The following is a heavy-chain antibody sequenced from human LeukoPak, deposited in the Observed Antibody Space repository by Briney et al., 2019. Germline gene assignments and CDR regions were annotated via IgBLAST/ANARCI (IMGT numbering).Heavy chain of an antibody. D-gene: IGHD5-12*01. Sequence: GGSLRLSCAASGFTFSSYAMSWVRQAPGKGLEWVSAISGSGGSTYYADSVKGRFTISRDNSKNTLYLQMNSLRAEDTAVYYCANREGGWLPYYYYMDVWGKGTTVTVSS. V-gene: IGHV3-23*01. CDR1: GFTFSSYA. J-gene: IGHJ6*03. CDR3: ANREGGWLPYYYYMDV. CDR2: ISGSGGST.